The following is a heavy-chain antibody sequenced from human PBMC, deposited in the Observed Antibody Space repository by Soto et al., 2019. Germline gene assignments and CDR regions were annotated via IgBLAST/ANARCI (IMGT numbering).Heavy chain of an antibody. CDR3: ARTMPDLAARPLDY. J-gene: IGHJ4*02. D-gene: IGHD6-6*01. V-gene: IGHV3-33*01. Sequence: QVQLVESGGGVVQPGRSLRLSCAASGFTFSSYGMHWVRQAPGKGLEWVAVIWYDGSNKYYADSVKGRFTISRDNSKNTLYLQMNSLRAEDTAVYYCARTMPDLAARPLDYWGQGTLVTVSS. CDR2: IWYDGSNK. CDR1: GFTFSSYG.